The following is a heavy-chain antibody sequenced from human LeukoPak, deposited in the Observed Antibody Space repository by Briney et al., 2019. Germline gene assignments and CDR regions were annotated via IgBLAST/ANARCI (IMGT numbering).Heavy chain of an antibody. Sequence: PGGSLRLSCAASGFTFSRHAMSWVRQAPGKGPEWVSALSGSGANTYYADSVKGRFTISRDNSKNTLYLQMNSLRAEDTAIYYCAKDKLWGEDYFDYWGQGTLVTVSS. CDR3: AKDKLWGEDYFDY. CDR1: GFTFSRHA. V-gene: IGHV3-23*01. D-gene: IGHD3-16*01. J-gene: IGHJ4*02. CDR2: LSGSGANT.